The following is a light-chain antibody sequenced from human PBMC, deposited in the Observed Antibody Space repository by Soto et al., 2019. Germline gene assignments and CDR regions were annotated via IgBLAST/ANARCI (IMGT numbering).Light chain of an antibody. CDR1: SSDIGAYKY. Sequence: QSVPTQPASVSGSPGQSITISCTGTSSDIGAYKYVSWCQQYPGKAPKLIIYEVSNRPSGVSNRFSGSKSGNTASLTISGLHAEDDADYYCVSHAGSSVIFGGGTKLTVL. V-gene: IGLV2-14*01. CDR2: EVS. CDR3: VSHAGSSVI. J-gene: IGLJ2*01.